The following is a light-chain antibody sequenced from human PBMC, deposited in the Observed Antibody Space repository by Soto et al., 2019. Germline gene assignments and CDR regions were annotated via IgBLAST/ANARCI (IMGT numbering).Light chain of an antibody. CDR1: SSDVGGYNY. V-gene: IGLV2-14*01. J-gene: IGLJ2*01. CDR2: DVS. CDR3: SSYTSGSTLL. Sequence: QSALTQPASVSGSPGQSITISCTGTSSDVGGYNYVSWYQQHPGKAPKLMIYDVSHRPSGVSNRFSGSKSGNTASLTISGLQAEDEADYYCSSYTSGSTLLFGGGTKLTVL.